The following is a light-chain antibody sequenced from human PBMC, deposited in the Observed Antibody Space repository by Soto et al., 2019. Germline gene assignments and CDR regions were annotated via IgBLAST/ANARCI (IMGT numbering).Light chain of an antibody. CDR1: TSDVGGYNY. CDR3: SSYTVSSSWV. CDR2: EVS. V-gene: IGLV2-14*01. J-gene: IGLJ3*02. Sequence: QSALTQPASVSGSPGQSITISCTGTTSDVGGYNYVSWYQHHPGKAPKLVIYEVSNRPSGVSNRFSASKSGNTASLTISGLQAEDEADYYCSSYTVSSSWVFGGGTKLT.